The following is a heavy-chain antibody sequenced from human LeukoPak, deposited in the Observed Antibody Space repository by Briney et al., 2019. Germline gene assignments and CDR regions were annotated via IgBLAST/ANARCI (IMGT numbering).Heavy chain of an antibody. Sequence: ASVKVSCKASGYTFTSYYMHWVRQAPGQGLGWMGIINPSGGSTSYAQKFQGRVTMTRDTSTSIVYMELSSLRSEDTVVYYCATAYDIVVVTAIPPYHDAFDIWGQGTMVTVSS. CDR2: INPSGGST. CDR3: ATAYDIVVVTAIPPYHDAFDI. D-gene: IGHD2-21*02. V-gene: IGHV1-46*01. J-gene: IGHJ3*02. CDR1: GYTFTSYY.